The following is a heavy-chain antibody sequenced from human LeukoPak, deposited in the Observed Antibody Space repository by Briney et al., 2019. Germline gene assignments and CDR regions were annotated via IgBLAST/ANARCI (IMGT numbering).Heavy chain of an antibody. J-gene: IGHJ3*02. CDR3: VRGESGIQENSFDI. CDR1: GYTFTGYY. D-gene: IGHD2/OR15-2a*01. Sequence: ASVKVSCKASGYTFTGYYMHWVRQAPGQGLEWMGWINPNSGGTNYAQKFQGWVTMTRDTSISTAYMELSRLRSDDTAVYSCVRGESGIQENSFDIWGQGTLVTVSS. CDR2: INPNSGGT. V-gene: IGHV1-2*04.